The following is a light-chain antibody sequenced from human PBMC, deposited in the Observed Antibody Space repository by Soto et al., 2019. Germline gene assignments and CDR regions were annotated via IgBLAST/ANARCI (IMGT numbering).Light chain of an antibody. CDR2: RDS. V-gene: IGLV3-9*01. J-gene: IGLJ2*01. CDR1: NIGSKN. Sequence: SYELTQPLSVSVALGQTARITCGGNNIGSKNVHWYQQKPGQAPVLVIYRDSKRPSGIPERFSGSNSGNTATLTISRAQAGDEDDYYCQVWDSSTVVLGGGTKLTVL. CDR3: QVWDSSTVV.